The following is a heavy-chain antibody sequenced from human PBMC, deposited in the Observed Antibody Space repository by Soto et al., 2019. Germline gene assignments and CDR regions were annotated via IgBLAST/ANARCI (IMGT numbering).Heavy chain of an antibody. V-gene: IGHV4-39*01. J-gene: IGHJ3*02. CDR3: AKIPCREYCSNTPTAFGI. CDR1: GGSISSSSYY. CDR2: IYYSGST. Sequence: SETLSLTCTVSGGSISSSSYYWGWTRQPPGKGLEWIGSIYYSGSTYYNPSLKGRFTVSRDNSNNILYLQMSGLRAEDTAVYYCAKIPCREYCSNTPTAFGIWGQGTMVTVSS. D-gene: IGHD2-2*01.